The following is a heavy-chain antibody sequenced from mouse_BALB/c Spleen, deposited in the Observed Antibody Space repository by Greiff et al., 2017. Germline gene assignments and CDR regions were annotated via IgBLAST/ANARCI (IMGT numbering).Heavy chain of an antibody. CDR2: INPSTGYT. CDR3: AREVTTVMDY. Sequence: QVQLQQSGAELAKPGASVKMSCKASGYTFTSYWMHWVKQRPGQGLEWIGYINPSTGYTEYNQKFKDKATLTADKSSSTAYMQLSSLTSEDSAVYYCAREVTTVMDYWGQGTSVTVSS. D-gene: IGHD1-1*01. CDR1: GYTFTSYW. V-gene: IGHV1-7*01. J-gene: IGHJ4*01.